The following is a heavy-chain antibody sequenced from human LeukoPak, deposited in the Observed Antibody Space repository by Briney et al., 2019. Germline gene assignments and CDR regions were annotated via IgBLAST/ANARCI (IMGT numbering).Heavy chain of an antibody. J-gene: IGHJ6*04. CDR1: GFTLSSYV. Sequence: GGSLRLSCAASGFTLSSYVMSWVRQAPGKGLEWVSGISGSGGSTYYADSVKGRFTISRDNSKNTLYLQMNSLRAEDTAVYYCAKDSTVTSLYYYYGMDVWGKGTTVTVSS. V-gene: IGHV3-23*01. CDR2: ISGSGGST. CDR3: AKDSTVTSLYYYYGMDV. D-gene: IGHD4-17*01.